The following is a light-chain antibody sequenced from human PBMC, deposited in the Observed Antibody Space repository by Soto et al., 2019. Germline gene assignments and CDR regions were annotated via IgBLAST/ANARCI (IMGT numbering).Light chain of an antibody. CDR2: DVS. CDR1: SSDVGGYNY. J-gene: IGLJ1*01. Sequence: QSVLTQPASESGSPGQSITISCAGTSSDVGGYNYVSWYQQHPGKAPKLMIYDVSNRPSGVSNRFSGSKSGNTASLTISGLQAEDEADYYCSSYTSSSTLYVLGTGTKVTVL. V-gene: IGLV2-14*01. CDR3: SSYTSSSTLYV.